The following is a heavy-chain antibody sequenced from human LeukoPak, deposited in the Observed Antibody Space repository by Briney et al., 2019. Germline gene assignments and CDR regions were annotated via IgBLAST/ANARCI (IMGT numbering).Heavy chain of an antibody. CDR2: IYYSGST. CDR3: ASWRGYYYYYMDV. J-gene: IGHJ6*03. Sequence: PSETLSLTCTVSGGSISSSSYYWGWIRQPPGKGLEWIGSIYYSGSTYYNPSLKSRVTISVDTSKNQFSLKLSSVTAADTAVYYCASWRGYYYYYMDVWGKGTTVTVSS. CDR1: GGSISSSSYY. V-gene: IGHV4-39*01. D-gene: IGHD3-3*01.